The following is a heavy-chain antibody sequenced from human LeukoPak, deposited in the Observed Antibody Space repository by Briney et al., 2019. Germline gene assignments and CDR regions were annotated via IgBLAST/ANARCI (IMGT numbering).Heavy chain of an antibody. CDR1: GFMFGNHG. V-gene: IGHV3-48*04. CDR3: ARVSPMTDGAFDL. D-gene: IGHD2-21*02. J-gene: IGHJ3*01. CDR2: IGPSGVTR. Sequence: GGSLRLSCEGSGFMFGNHGLIWVRQAPGKGLDWLSFIGPSGVTRLYANSVKGRFTISRDNAETSVFLQMNSLRVEDTAVYYCARVSPMTDGAFDLWGQGVMVTVSS.